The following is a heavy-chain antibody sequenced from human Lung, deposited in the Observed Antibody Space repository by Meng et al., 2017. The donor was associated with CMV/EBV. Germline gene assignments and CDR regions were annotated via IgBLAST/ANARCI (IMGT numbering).Heavy chain of an antibody. CDR2: IRYDGSNK. CDR3: AKGGDSSFFDAFDI. CDR1: GFTFSCYG. V-gene: IGHV3-30*02. J-gene: IGHJ3*02. Sequence: QGQRVYAGGGVGQPGGSLRLSWSASGFTFSCYGIHWVRPAQGKGLELVAFIRYDGSNKYYADSVKGRFTISRDNSKNTLYLQMNSLRAEDTAVYYCAKGGDSSFFDAFDIWGQGTMVTVSS. D-gene: IGHD3-22*01.